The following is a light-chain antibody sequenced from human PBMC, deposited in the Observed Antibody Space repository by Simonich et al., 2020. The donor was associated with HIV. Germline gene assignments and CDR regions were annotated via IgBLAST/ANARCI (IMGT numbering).Light chain of an antibody. CDR1: PSVISN. J-gene: IGKJ1*01. V-gene: IGKV3-15*01. CDR3: QQYNDWPRT. Sequence: EIVMTQSPATLSVSPGERATLSCRASPSVISNVAWYQRGPGQAPRLLIYGASTRATGIPARLSGSGSGTELTLTLSSLQSEDFAVYYCQQYNDWPRTFGQGTKVEIK. CDR2: GAS.